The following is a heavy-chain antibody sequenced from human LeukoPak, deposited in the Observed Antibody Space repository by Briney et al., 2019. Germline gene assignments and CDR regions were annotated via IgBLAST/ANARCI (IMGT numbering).Heavy chain of an antibody. V-gene: IGHV3-7*05. Sequence: GGSLRLSCAVSGFTFSSYWMNWVRQAPGKGLEWVANIKQDGSQKYYVDSVRGRFTISRVNAKNSLYLQLNSLRAEDTAVYYCARDEPGDSYGLYWGQGTLVTVSS. CDR2: IKQDGSQK. J-gene: IGHJ4*02. D-gene: IGHD5-18*01. CDR3: ARDEPGDSYGLY. CDR1: GFTFSSYW.